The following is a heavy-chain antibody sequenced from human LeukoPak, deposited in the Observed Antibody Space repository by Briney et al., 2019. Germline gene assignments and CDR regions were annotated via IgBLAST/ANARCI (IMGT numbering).Heavy chain of an antibody. V-gene: IGHV1-8*01. CDR1: GYTFTSYD. J-gene: IGHJ4*02. CDR2: MNPNSGNT. D-gene: IGHD2-8*02. CDR3: ASRGLYGYAY. Sequence: ASVKVSCKASGYTFTSYDIDWVRQATGQGLEWMGWMNPNSGNTAYVQKFQGRVTMTRNTSISTAYMELSSLRSEDTAVYYCASRGLYGYAYWGQGSLVTVSS.